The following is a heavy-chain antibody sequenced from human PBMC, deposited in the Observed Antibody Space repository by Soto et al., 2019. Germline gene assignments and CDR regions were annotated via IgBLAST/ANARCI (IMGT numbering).Heavy chain of an antibody. V-gene: IGHV3-74*01. J-gene: IGHJ3*01. CDR2: VHSGGTTT. CDR1: GFTFDCYW. Sequence: GGSLRLSCAASGFTFDCYWMHWVRQAPGKGLVWVSRVHSGGTTTTYADSVKGRFTISRDNARNTVSLQMSSLRAEDTAIYYCARGDRGGFDLWGHGTMVTVSS. CDR3: ARGDRGGFDL. D-gene: IGHD3-10*01.